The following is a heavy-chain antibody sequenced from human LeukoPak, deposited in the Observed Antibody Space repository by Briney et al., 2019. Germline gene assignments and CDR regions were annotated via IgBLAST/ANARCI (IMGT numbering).Heavy chain of an antibody. J-gene: IGHJ4*02. Sequence: PGGSLRLSCAASGFTFSSYGMSWVRQAPGKGLEWVSAISGSGGSTYYADSVKGRFTISRDNSKNTLYLQMNSLRAEDTAVYYCAKDGQDDCGGDCYGYYFDYWGQGTLVTVSS. CDR1: GFTFSSYG. V-gene: IGHV3-23*01. D-gene: IGHD2-21*02. CDR2: ISGSGGST. CDR3: AKDGQDDCGGDCYGYYFDY.